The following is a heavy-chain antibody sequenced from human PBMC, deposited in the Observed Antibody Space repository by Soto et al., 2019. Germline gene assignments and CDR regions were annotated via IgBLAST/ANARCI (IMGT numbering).Heavy chain of an antibody. V-gene: IGHV4-31*03. J-gene: IGHJ4*02. CDR1: GGSITSGDYY. D-gene: IGHD3-22*01. CDR3: ARADSFYYDNTGYYHFDY. Sequence: SETLSLTCTVSGGSITSGDYYWSWIRQHPGKGLEWIGYIYYSGSTYYNPSLKSRVIISVDTSKNQFSLRLRSVTAADTAVYYCARADSFYYDNTGYYHFDYWGQGSLVTVSS. CDR2: IYYSGST.